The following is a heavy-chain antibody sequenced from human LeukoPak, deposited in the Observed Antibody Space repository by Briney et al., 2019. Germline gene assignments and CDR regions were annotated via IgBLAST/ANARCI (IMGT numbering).Heavy chain of an antibody. CDR2: IIPLFGIV. CDR1: GGTFSSHT. J-gene: IGHJ6*02. Sequence: SVKVSCKASGGTFSSHTISWVRQAPEQGLEWTGRIIPLFGIVNYAQKFQDRVTITADKSTSTAYMEVSSLRSEDTAVYYCARIPSGDVDTAMVMYYHYGMDVWGQGTTVTVSS. CDR3: ARIPSGDVDTAMVMYYHYGMDV. V-gene: IGHV1-69*02. D-gene: IGHD5-18*01.